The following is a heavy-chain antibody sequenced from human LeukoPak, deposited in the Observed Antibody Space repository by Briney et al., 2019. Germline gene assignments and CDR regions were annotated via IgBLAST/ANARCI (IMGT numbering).Heavy chain of an antibody. V-gene: IGHV3-23*01. Sequence: GGSLRLSCAASGFTFSSYEMNWVRQAPGKGLEWVSYISGSGRTTYYADSVKGRFTISRDNSKNTLYLQMNSLRAEDTAVYYCAKVTYGSGTYGAFDSWGQGTLVTVSS. J-gene: IGHJ4*02. D-gene: IGHD3-10*01. CDR1: GFTFSSYE. CDR3: AKVTYGSGTYGAFDS. CDR2: ISGSGRTT.